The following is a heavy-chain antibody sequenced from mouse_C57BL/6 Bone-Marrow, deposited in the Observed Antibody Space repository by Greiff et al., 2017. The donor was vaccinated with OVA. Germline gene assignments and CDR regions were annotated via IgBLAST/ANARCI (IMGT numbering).Heavy chain of an antibody. D-gene: IGHD2-3*01. CDR2: IYPGDGDT. Sequence: QVHMKQSGPELVKPGASVKISCKASGYAFSSSWMNWVKQRPGKGLEWIGRIYPGDGDTNYNGKFKGKATLTADKSSSTAYMQLSSLTSEDSAVYFCARFDGYFLYWGQGTTLTVSS. J-gene: IGHJ2*01. CDR1: GYAFSSSW. CDR3: ARFDGYFLY. V-gene: IGHV1-82*01.